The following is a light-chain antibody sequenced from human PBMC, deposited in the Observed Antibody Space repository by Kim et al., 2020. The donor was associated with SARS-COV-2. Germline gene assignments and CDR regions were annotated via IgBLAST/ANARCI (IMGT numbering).Light chain of an antibody. CDR3: QQYNYWWT. V-gene: IGKV3-15*01. CDR1: QSVSSD. J-gene: IGKJ1*01. CDR2: SAS. Sequence: EIVMTQSPSTLSVSPGDRATLSCRASQSVSSDLAWYQQKPGQAPRLLIYSASTRATGIPPRFSGAGSETEFTLTISSVQSEDFVVYYCQQYNYWWTFGQGTKVDIK.